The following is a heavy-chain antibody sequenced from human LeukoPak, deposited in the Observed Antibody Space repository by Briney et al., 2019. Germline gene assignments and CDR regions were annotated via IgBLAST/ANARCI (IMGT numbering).Heavy chain of an antibody. V-gene: IGHV3-15*01. D-gene: IGHD6-13*01. CDR2: IKSKTDGGTT. Sequence: PGGSLRLSCAASGFTFSNAWMSWARQAPGKGLEWVGRIKSKTDGGTTDYAAPVKGRFTISRDDSKNTLYLQINSLKTEDTAVYYCTTDYSSSWYNYYYYYMDVWGKGTTVTVSS. CDR3: TTDYSSSWYNYYYYYMDV. CDR1: GFTFSNAW. J-gene: IGHJ6*03.